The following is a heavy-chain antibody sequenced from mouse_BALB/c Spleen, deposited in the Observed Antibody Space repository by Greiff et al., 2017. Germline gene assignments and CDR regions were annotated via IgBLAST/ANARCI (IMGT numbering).Heavy chain of an antibody. Sequence: QVQLQQSGADLAKPGASVKMSCKASGYTFTSYWMHWVKQRPGQGLEWIGYINPSTGYTEYNQKFKDKATLTADKSSSTAYMQLSSLTSEDSAVYYCARDSLLRLRDAMDYWGQGTSVTVSS. J-gene: IGHJ4*01. D-gene: IGHD1-2*01. CDR3: ARDSLLRLRDAMDY. V-gene: IGHV1-7*01. CDR2: INPSTGYT. CDR1: GYTFTSYW.